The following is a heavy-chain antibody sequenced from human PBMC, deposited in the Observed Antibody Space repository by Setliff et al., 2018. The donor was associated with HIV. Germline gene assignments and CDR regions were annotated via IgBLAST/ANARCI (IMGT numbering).Heavy chain of an antibody. D-gene: IGHD3-3*01. V-gene: IGHV4-31*03. J-gene: IGHJ4*02. Sequence: TLSLTCTVSGGSISSGVYYWSWIRHHPGKGLEWIGYIHYSGSIYYNPSLKSRVTISVDTSKNQFSLKLSSVTAADTAVYYCARVCPPVRYNFWSGYYPKAGYFDYWXQGALVTVSS. CDR1: GGSISSGVYY. CDR2: IHYSGSI. CDR3: ARVCPPVRYNFWSGYYPKAGYFDY.